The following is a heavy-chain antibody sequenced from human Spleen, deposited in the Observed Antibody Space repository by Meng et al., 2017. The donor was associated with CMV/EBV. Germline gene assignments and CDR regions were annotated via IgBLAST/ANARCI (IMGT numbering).Heavy chain of an antibody. Sequence: SGASITTAKWWTWVRQPPGKGLEWVGEIDHSGNSNSNPSLESRLTLSLDTSENLLSLTMTSVTADDTAIYYCARVREHTSLGNYWFDPWGQGTLVTVSS. V-gene: IGHV4-4*02. CDR3: ARVREHTSLGNYWFDP. D-gene: IGHD5-18*01. CDR2: IDHSGNS. CDR1: GASITTAKW. J-gene: IGHJ5*02.